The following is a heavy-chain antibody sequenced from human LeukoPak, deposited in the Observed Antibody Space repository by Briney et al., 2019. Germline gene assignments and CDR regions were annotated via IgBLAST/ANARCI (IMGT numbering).Heavy chain of an antibody. CDR3: ARTTRYCSGGSCYNDIDS. J-gene: IGHJ4*02. CDR2: IYYSGST. Sequence: SETLSLTCTVSGGSISSSSYYWGWIRQPPGKGLEWIGSIYYSGSTYYNPSLKSRVTISVDTSKNQFSLKLSSVTAADAAVYYCARTTRYCSGGSCYNDIDSWGQGTLVTVSS. CDR1: GGSISSSSYY. D-gene: IGHD2-15*01. V-gene: IGHV4-39*01.